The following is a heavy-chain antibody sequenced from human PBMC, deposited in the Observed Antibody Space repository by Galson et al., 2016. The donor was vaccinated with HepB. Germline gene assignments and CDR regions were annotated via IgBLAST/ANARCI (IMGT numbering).Heavy chain of an antibody. CDR1: GGSISRNY. CDR3: ARAYVDYYDMDV. D-gene: IGHD5-12*01. J-gene: IGHJ6*03. CDR2: IYNSAST. Sequence: SETLSLTCTVSGGSISRNYWSWIRQPPGKGLEWIGYIYNSASTNYNPSLKSRVTISVHTSKNQLSLKLSSVTAADTSVYYCARAYVDYYDMDVWGKGTTVIVSS. V-gene: IGHV4-59*01.